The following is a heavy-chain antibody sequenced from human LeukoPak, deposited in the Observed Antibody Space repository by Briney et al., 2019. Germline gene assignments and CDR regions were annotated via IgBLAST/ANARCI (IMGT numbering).Heavy chain of an antibody. D-gene: IGHD3-22*01. V-gene: IGHV1-2*06. J-gene: IGHJ4*02. CDR2: INPNSGGT. CDR3: ARVGVYDSSSYYVGDDY. CDR1: GYTFTGYY. Sequence: ASVKVSCKASGYTFTGYYMHWVRQAPGQGLEWMGRINPNSGGTNYAQKFQGRVTMTRDTSISTAYMELSRLRSDDTAVYYCARVGVYDSSSYYVGDDYWGQGTLVTVSS.